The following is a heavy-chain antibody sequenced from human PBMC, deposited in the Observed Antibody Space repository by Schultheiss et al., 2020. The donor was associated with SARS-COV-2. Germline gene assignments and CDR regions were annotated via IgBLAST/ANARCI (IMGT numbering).Heavy chain of an antibody. CDR3: AKSMAALNWFDP. CDR1: GFTFSSYG. V-gene: IGHV3-23*01. D-gene: IGHD5-24*01. Sequence: GGSLRLSCAASGFTFSSYGMHWVRQAPGKGLEWVSAISGSGGSTYYADSVKGRFTISRDNSKNTLYLQMNSLRAEDTAIYYCAKSMAALNWFDPWGQGTLVTVSS. CDR2: ISGSGGST. J-gene: IGHJ5*02.